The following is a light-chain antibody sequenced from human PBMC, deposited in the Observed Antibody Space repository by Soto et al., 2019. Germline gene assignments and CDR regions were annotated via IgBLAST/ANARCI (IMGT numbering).Light chain of an antibody. V-gene: IGLV1-47*01. J-gene: IGLJ2*01. CDR1: SSNIGSNY. CDR3: AARDDSLSVV. CDR2: RNN. Sequence: QSVLTQPPSASGTPGQGVTISCSGSSSNIGSNYVYWYQQLPGTAPRLLIYRNNQRPSGVPDRFSGSKSGTSASLAISGLRSEDEADYYCAARDDSLSVVFGGGAKVTVL.